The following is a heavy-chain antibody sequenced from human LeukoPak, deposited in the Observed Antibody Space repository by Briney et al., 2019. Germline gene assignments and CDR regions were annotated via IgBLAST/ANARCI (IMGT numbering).Heavy chain of an antibody. J-gene: IGHJ4*02. D-gene: IGHD1-26*01. CDR1: EFTFSSPA. CDR3: AKDSPVATW. Sequence: PGGSLRLSCVASEFTFSSPAMSWVRQTPGKGLEWVSSITPSGDGTYYAASVKGRFTISRDNSKNTLYLQMDSLRADDTAKYYCAKDSPVATWWGQGTLVTVSS. V-gene: IGHV3-23*01. CDR2: ITPSGDGT.